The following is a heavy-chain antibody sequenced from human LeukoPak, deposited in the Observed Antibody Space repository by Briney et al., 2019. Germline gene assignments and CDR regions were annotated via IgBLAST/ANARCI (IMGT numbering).Heavy chain of an antibody. Sequence: GGSLRLSCAASGFTFSSHAMTWVRQAPGKGLEWVSGISGSGGSTYYADSVKGRFTISRDNSKNTLYLQMNSLRAEDTAVYYCAKDVTGSHNGYYCYYYMDVWGKGTTVTVSS. CDR1: GFTFSSHA. CDR3: AKDVTGSHNGYYCYYYMDV. J-gene: IGHJ6*03. V-gene: IGHV3-23*01. CDR2: ISGSGGST. D-gene: IGHD3-10*01.